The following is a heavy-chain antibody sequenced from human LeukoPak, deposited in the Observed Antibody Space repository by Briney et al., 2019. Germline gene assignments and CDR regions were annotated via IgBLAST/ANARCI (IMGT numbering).Heavy chain of an antibody. CDR3: ARGVEGAYYHYMDV. CDR1: GFTFSSYE. V-gene: IGHV3-48*03. CDR2: ISSSGSTI. J-gene: IGHJ6*03. Sequence: GGSLRLSCAASGFTFSSYEMNWVRQAPGKGLEWVSYISSSGSTIYYADSVKGRFTISRDNAKNSLYLQMNSLRAEDTAVYYCARGVEGAYYHYMDVWGKGTTVTVSS.